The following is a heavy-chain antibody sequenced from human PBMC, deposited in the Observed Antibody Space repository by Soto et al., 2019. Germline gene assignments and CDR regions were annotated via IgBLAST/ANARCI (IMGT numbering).Heavy chain of an antibody. Sequence: QLQLQESGPGLVKPSETLSLTCTVSGGSISSSSYYWGWIRQPPGKGLEWIGSIYYSGSTYYNPSLKSRVTISVDTSKNQFSLKLSSVTAADTAVYYCARLVLPSRYFDYWGQGTLVTVSS. CDR2: IYYSGST. V-gene: IGHV4-39*01. CDR3: ARLVLPSRYFDY. D-gene: IGHD2-15*01. J-gene: IGHJ4*02. CDR1: GGSISSSSYY.